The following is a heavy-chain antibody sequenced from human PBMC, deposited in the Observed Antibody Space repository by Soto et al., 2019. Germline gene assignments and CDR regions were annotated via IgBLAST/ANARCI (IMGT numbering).Heavy chain of an antibody. CDR3: ALSYGSGSYYDGFDY. Sequence: QITLKESGPTLVKPTQTLTLTCTFSGFSLSTSGVGVGWIRQPPGKALEWLALIYWDDDKRYSPALKSRLTITKDTSKKQVVLTMTNMDPVDTATYYCALSYGSGSYYDGFDYWGQGTLVTVSS. V-gene: IGHV2-5*02. CDR1: GFSLSTSGVG. CDR2: IYWDDDK. D-gene: IGHD3-10*01. J-gene: IGHJ4*02.